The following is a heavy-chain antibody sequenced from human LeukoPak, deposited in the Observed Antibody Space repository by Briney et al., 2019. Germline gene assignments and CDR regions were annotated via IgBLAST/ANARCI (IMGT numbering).Heavy chain of an antibody. V-gene: IGHV3-30*02. D-gene: IGHD3-10*01. CDR3: AKDWARGATPNWFDP. CDR2: IRYDGSNK. J-gene: IGHJ5*02. Sequence: GGSPRLSCAASGFTFSSYGMHWVRQAPGKGLEWVAFIRYDGSNKCYADSVKGRFTISRDNSKNTLYLQMNSLRAEDTAVYYCAKDWARGATPNWFDPWGQGTLVTVSS. CDR1: GFTFSSYG.